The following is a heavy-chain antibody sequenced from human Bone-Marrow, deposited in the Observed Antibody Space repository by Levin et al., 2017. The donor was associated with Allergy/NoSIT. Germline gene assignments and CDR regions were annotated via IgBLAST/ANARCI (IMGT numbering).Heavy chain of an antibody. Sequence: SLRLSCAASGFTFNDFAMHWVRQAPGKGLEWVSGIDWNSGSIGYADSVKGRFTISRDNAKNSLYLQMNSLRAEDTALYYCAKDTTSSDWDGMDVWGQGTTVTVSS. CDR2: IDWNSGSI. V-gene: IGHV3-9*01. J-gene: IGHJ6*02. CDR3: AKDTTSSDWDGMDV. D-gene: IGHD6-6*01. CDR1: GFTFNDFA.